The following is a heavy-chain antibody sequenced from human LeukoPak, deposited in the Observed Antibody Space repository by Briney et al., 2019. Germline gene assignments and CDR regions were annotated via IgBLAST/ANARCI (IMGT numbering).Heavy chain of an antibody. D-gene: IGHD4-11*01. J-gene: IGHJ4*02. V-gene: IGHV3-30*02. Sequence: PGGSLRLSCAASGFTFSSYGMHWVRQAPGKGLEWVAFIRYDGSNKYYADSVKGRFTISRVNSKNTLYLQMNSLRAEDTAVYYCAKLATVTTSHFDYWGQGTLVTVSS. CDR2: IRYDGSNK. CDR3: AKLATVTTSHFDY. CDR1: GFTFSSYG.